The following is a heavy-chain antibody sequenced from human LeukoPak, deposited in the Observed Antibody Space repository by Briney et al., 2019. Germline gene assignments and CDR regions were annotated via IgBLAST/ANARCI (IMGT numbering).Heavy chain of an antibody. J-gene: IGHJ4*02. CDR2: ISSTSNEI. CDR1: GIRFSSHS. CDR3: AKVLRGSGSYLPFDY. V-gene: IGHV3-21*01. D-gene: IGHD3-10*01. Sequence: GGSLRLSCAASGIRFSSHSMNWVRQAPGKGLERISYISSTSNEIYYVDSVKGRFTISRDNSKNTLYLQMNSLRAEDTAVYYCAKVLRGSGSYLPFDYWGQGTLVTVSS.